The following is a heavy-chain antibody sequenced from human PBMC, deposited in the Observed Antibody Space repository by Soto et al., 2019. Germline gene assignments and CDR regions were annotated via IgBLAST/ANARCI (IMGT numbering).Heavy chain of an antibody. CDR3: ARGRAGFFGSGRRDSWLDP. J-gene: IGHJ5*02. CDR2: IYYSGST. Sequence: SETLSLTCTVSRGSISSGGYYWSWIRQHPGKGLEWIGYIYYSGSTYYNPSLKSRVTISVDTSKNQFSLKLSSVTAADTAVYYCARGRAGFFGSGRRDSWLDPWGKGTLGTVSS. V-gene: IGHV4-31*03. D-gene: IGHD3-3*01. CDR1: RGSISSGGYY.